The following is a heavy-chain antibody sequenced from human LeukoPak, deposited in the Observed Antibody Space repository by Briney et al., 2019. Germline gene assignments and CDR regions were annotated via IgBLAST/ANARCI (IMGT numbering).Heavy chain of an antibody. CDR1: GGSISNTNW. V-gene: IGHV4-4*02. J-gene: IGHJ1*01. D-gene: IGHD2-15*01. CDR2: VNLQGST. CDR3: AREDYCSGGSCYSGYFQH. Sequence: SETLSLTCGVSGGSISNTNWWTWVRQPPGKGLEWIGEVNLQGSTNYNPSLKSRVTISVDTSKNQFSLKLSSVTAADTAVYYCAREDYCSGGSCYSGYFQHWGQGTLVTVSS.